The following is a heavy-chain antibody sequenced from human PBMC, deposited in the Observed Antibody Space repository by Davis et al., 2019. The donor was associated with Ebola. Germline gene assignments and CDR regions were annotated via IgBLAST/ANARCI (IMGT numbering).Heavy chain of an antibody. CDR2: IKSDGSST. V-gene: IGHV3-74*01. D-gene: IGHD1-26*01. J-gene: IGHJ4*02. CDR3: AKAGHCGNYCSFDS. CDR1: GFTFSSYW. Sequence: HTGGSLRLSCAASGFTFSSYWMHWVRQAPGKGLVWVSRIKSDGSSTSYADSVEGRFTISRDNSKNTLYLQMNSLRAEDTAVYYCAKAGHCGNYCSFDSWGQGTLVTVSS.